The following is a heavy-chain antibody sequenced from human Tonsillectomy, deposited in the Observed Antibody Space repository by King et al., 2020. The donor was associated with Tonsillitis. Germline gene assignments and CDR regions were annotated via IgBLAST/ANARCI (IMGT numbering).Heavy chain of an antibody. CDR1: GFTFSSHW. V-gene: IGHV3-7*03. Sequence: VQLVESGGGLVQPGGSLRLSCAASGFTFSSHWMIWLRQAPGKGLEWVANMNQDGRDKYYVESVRRRWTISRDNARNSLYLQMNRLRVEESALYYCARGYGRGTVDFWGPGTLVTVSS. CDR3: ARGYGRGTVDF. J-gene: IGHJ4*02. D-gene: IGHD1-14*01. CDR2: MNQDGRDK.